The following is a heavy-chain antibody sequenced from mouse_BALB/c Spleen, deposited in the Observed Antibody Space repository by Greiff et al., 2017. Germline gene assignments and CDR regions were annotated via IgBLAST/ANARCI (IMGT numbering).Heavy chain of an antibody. CDR2: ISDGGSYT. CDR1: GFTFSDYY. Sequence: DVKLVESGGGLVKPGGSLKLSCAASGFTFSDYYMYWVRQTPEKRLEWVATISDGGSYTYYPDSVKGRFTISRDNAKNNLYLQMSSLKSEDTAMYYCAREDYGSSSYWYFDVWGAGTTVTVSS. J-gene: IGHJ1*01. V-gene: IGHV5-4*02. D-gene: IGHD1-1*01. CDR3: AREDYGSSSYWYFDV.